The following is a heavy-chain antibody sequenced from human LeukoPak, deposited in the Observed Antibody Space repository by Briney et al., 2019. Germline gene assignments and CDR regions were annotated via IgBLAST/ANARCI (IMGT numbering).Heavy chain of an antibody. D-gene: IGHD6-13*01. Sequence: GASVKVSCKASGYTFTGYYMHWVRQAPGQGLEWMGWINPNSGGTNYAQKFQGRVTMTRDTSISTAYMELSRLRAEDTAVYYCAKDMRVRSSSWYSSMDVWGKGTTVTVSS. J-gene: IGHJ6*03. CDR3: AKDMRVRSSSWYSSMDV. CDR1: GYTFTGYY. CDR2: INPNSGGT. V-gene: IGHV1-2*02.